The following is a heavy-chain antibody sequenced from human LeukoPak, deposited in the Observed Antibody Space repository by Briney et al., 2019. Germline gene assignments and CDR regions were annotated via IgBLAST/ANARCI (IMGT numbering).Heavy chain of an antibody. CDR2: ISPGDSDA. D-gene: IGHD2-2*01. Sequence: GESLKISCKGSGYTFTNYYIGWVRQAPGKGLEWMGVISPGDSDARYSPSFQGQVTISADKSISTAYLRWSSLKASDTAMYYCARRYCSSTSCNPYFFDYWGQGTLVTVSS. V-gene: IGHV5-51*01. J-gene: IGHJ4*02. CDR3: ARRYCSSTSCNPYFFDY. CDR1: GYTFTNYY.